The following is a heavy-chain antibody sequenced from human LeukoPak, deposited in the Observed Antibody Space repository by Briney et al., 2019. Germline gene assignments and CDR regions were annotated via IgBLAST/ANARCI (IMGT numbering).Heavy chain of an antibody. CDR3: AKAYYYDSSSYLKGFDY. J-gene: IGHJ4*02. Sequence: GGSLRLSCAASGLTFSNYAMSWVRQAPGKGLEWVSAISGSGGSTYDADSVKGRFTISRDNSKNTLYLQMNSLRAEDTAVYYCAKAYYYDSSSYLKGFDYWGQGTLVTVSS. D-gene: IGHD3-22*01. CDR2: ISGSGGST. CDR1: GLTFSNYA. V-gene: IGHV3-23*01.